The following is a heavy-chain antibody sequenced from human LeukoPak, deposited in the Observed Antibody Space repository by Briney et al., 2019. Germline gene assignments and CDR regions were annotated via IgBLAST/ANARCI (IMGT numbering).Heavy chain of an antibody. CDR2: IRYDGSNK. J-gene: IGHJ4*02. CDR3: AKDHSDIFAYFDY. CDR1: GFSFNSYG. Sequence: GGSLRLSCAASGFSFNSYGMHWVRQAPGKGRGWGAFIRYDGSNKYYADSVKGRFTISRDNSKNTLYLQMNSLRAEDTAVYYCAKDHSDIFAYFDYWGQGTLVTVSS. D-gene: IGHD3-9*01. V-gene: IGHV3-30*02.